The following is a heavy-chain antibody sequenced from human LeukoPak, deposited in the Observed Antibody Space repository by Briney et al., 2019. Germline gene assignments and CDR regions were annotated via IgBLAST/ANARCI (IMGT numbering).Heavy chain of an antibody. Sequence: GGSLRLSCVASGYSFTTYDMNWVRQSPGKGLEWVSHISESSNTTHYADSVKGRFTISRDNARRSLYLQMNSLRAEDTGVYYCARACGGASCYDTPDFDCWGQGTLVTVAS. D-gene: IGHD2-2*01. CDR2: ISESSNTT. J-gene: IGHJ4*02. CDR3: ARACGGASCYDTPDFDC. V-gene: IGHV3-48*01. CDR1: GYSFTTYD.